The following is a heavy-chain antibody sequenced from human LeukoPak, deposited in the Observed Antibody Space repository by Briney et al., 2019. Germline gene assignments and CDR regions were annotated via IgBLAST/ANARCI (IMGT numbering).Heavy chain of an antibody. CDR1: GFTFSSYG. CDR3: ARDSPFGDAGP. Sequence: GGSLRLSCAASGFTFSSYGMHWVRQAPGKGLEWVAVIWYDGSNKYYADSVKGRFTISRDNSKNTLYLQMNSLRAEDTAVYYCARDSPFGDAGPWGQGTLVTVSS. D-gene: IGHD3-10*01. V-gene: IGHV3-33*01. CDR2: IWYDGSNK. J-gene: IGHJ5*02.